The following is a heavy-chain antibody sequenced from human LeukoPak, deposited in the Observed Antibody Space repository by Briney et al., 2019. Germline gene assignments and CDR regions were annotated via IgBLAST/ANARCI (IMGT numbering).Heavy chain of an antibody. J-gene: IGHJ6*03. CDR2: INPNSGGT. V-gene: IGHV1-2*06. D-gene: IGHD6-19*01. CDR1: GYTFTGYY. Sequence: ASVKVSCKASGYTFTGYYMQWVRQAPGQGLEWMGRINPNSGGTNYAQKFQGRVTMTRDTSISTAYMELSRLRSDDTAVYYCARTRESSSGWYPYYYYYYMDVWGKGTTVTVSS. CDR3: ARTRESSSGWYPYYYYYYMDV.